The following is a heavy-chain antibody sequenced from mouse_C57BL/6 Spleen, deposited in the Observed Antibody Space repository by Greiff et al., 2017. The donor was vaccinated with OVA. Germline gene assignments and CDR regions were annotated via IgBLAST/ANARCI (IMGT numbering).Heavy chain of an antibody. J-gene: IGHJ2*01. Sequence: EVKLMESGPGLVKPSQSLSLTCSVTGYSITSGYYWNWIRQFPGNKLEWMGYISYDGSNNYNPSLKNRISITRDTSKNQFFLKLNSVTTEDTATYYCAREGGSSRYYFDYWGQGTTLTVSS. V-gene: IGHV3-6*01. CDR1: GYSITSGYY. D-gene: IGHD1-1*01. CDR3: AREGGSSRYYFDY. CDR2: ISYDGSN.